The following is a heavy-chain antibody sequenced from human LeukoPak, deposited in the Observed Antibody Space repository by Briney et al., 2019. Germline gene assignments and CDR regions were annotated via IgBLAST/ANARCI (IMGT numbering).Heavy chain of an antibody. J-gene: IGHJ4*02. V-gene: IGHV4-59*08. CDR3: ATSYDSSGYLPFDY. CDR2: IYYSGST. D-gene: IGHD3-22*01. CDR1: GGSISSYY. Sequence: SETLSLTCTVSGGSISSYYWSWIRQPPGKGLEWIGYIYYSGSTNYNPSLKGRVTISVDTSKNQFSLKLSSVTAADTAVYYCATSYDSSGYLPFDYWGQGTLVTVSS.